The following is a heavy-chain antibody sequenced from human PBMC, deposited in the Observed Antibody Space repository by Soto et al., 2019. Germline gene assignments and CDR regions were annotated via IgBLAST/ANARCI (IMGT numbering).Heavy chain of an antibody. Sequence: GASVKVSCKASGGTFSSYAISWVRQAPGQGLEWMGGIIPIFGTANYAQKFQGRVTITADKSTRTAYMELSSLRSEDTAVYYCARDGYGGNSCYWGQGTLVTVSS. V-gene: IGHV1-69*06. CDR1: GGTFSSYA. CDR3: ARDGYGGNSCY. J-gene: IGHJ4*02. D-gene: IGHD2-21*02. CDR2: IIPIFGTA.